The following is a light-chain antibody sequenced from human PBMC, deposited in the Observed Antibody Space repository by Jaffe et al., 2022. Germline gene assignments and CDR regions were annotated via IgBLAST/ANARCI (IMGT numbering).Light chain of an antibody. Sequence: DIVMTQSPDSLTVSLGERATIKCNSSQTVLYNRDYYLAWYQQKPGQPPKLLIFWASARESGVPDRFNGSGSGTDFTLTISSLQAEDVAVYYCQQYFRSPPTFGQGTKLEIK. CDR2: WAS. J-gene: IGKJ1*01. CDR3: QQYFRSPPT. CDR1: QTVLYNRDYY. V-gene: IGKV4-1*01.